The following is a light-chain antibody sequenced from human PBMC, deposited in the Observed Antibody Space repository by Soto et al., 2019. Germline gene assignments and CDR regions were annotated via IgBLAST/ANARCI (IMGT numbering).Light chain of an antibody. CDR2: SSN. CDR1: SSNIGSNS. J-gene: IGLJ2*01. CDR3: AAWDDSLNGVV. Sequence: QSVLTQPPSASGTPGQRVTISCSGSSSNIGSNSVNWYQQLPGTAPKLLMYSSNQPPSGVPDRFSGSKSGTSASLAISGLQSEDEADYYCAAWDDSLNGVVFGGGTKLTVL. V-gene: IGLV1-44*01.